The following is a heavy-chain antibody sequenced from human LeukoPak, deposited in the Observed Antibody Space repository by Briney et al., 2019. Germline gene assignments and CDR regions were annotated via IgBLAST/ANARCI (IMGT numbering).Heavy chain of an antibody. Sequence: GGSLRLSCAASGFAFSSYAMNWVRQAPGKGLQWVSAISGSGGSTYYADSVKGRFTISRDNSKNTLYLQMNSLRAEDTAVYYCATKDHSSWFSRDAFDIWGQGTMVTVSS. V-gene: IGHV3-23*01. J-gene: IGHJ3*02. CDR1: GFAFSSYA. CDR3: ATKDHSSWFSRDAFDI. CDR2: ISGSGGST. D-gene: IGHD6-13*01.